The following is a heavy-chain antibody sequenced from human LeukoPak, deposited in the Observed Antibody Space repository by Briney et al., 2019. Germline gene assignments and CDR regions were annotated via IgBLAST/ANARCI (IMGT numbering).Heavy chain of an antibody. D-gene: IGHD3-10*01. CDR2: ISWNSGSI. Sequence: GGSLRLSCAASGFTFDDYAMHWVRQAPGKGLEWVSGISWNSGSIGYADSVKGRFTISRDNAKNSLYLQMNSLRAEDTALYYCAKGLWFGEFHPFDYWGQGTPVTVSS. V-gene: IGHV3-9*01. CDR3: AKGLWFGEFHPFDY. J-gene: IGHJ4*02. CDR1: GFTFDDYA.